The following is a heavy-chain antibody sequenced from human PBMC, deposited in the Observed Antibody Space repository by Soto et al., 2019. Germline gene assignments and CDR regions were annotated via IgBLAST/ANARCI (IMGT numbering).Heavy chain of an antibody. Sequence: GESLKISCKGSGYSFTSYWISWVRQMPGKGLEWMGRIDPSDSYTNYSPSFQGHVTISADKNSVSLQMNSLTVEDTAIYYCASSGWGASGTPYLDFWGQGTLVTVSS. V-gene: IGHV5-10-1*01. CDR2: IDPSDSYT. J-gene: IGHJ4*02. CDR1: GYSFTSYW. CDR3: ASSGWGASGTPYLDF. D-gene: IGHD1-1*01.